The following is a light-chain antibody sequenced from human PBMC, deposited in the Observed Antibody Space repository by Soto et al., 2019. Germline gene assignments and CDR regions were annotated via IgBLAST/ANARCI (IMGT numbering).Light chain of an antibody. J-gene: IGKJ1*01. Sequence: ELLMTQSPSTLSVSPGEKATLSCWASETVATNLAWYQQKPGQAPRLLISGASTRAAGISDRFRGSGSGTEFTLTISSLRSEDSGIYYCQQYFEWPPMTFGQGTKVDIK. CDR2: GAS. CDR3: QQYFEWPPMT. V-gene: IGKV3-15*01. CDR1: ETVATN.